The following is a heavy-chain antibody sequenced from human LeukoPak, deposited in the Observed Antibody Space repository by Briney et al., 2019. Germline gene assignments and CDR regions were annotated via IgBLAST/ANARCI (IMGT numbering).Heavy chain of an antibody. Sequence: GGSLRLSCAASGFTFSSYWMHWVRQAPGKGLVWVSRISSDGSSTSYADSVKGRFTISRDNVRNSLYLQMNSLRVDDTAVYYCARDGDSSAYRYFDYWGQGTLVTVSS. CDR1: GFTFSSYW. CDR3: ARDGDSSAYRYFDY. D-gene: IGHD3-22*01. V-gene: IGHV3-74*01. J-gene: IGHJ4*02. CDR2: ISSDGSST.